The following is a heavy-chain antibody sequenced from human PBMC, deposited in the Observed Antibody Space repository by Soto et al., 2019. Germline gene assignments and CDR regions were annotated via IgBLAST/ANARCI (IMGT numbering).Heavy chain of an antibody. CDR3: ARDSGHILTHFYYYYGMDV. CDR1: GFTFSSYE. Sequence: PGGSLRLSCAASGFTFSSYEMNWVRQAPGKGLEWVSYISSSGSTIYYADSVKGRFTISRDNAKNSLYLQMNSLRAEDTAVYYCARDSGHILTHFYYYYGMDVWGQGTTVTVSS. CDR2: ISSSGSTI. D-gene: IGHD3-9*01. V-gene: IGHV3-48*03. J-gene: IGHJ6*02.